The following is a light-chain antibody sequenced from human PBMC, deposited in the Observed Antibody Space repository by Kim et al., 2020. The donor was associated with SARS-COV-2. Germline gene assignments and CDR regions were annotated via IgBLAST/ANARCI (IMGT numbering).Light chain of an antibody. CDR1: QSVTTSF. Sequence: ASGRSATISCRASQSVTTSFLAWYQQKPGQAPRLLIYGASTRATGIPDRFSGSGSGTDFTLTISRLQPEDVAVYYCQKYATSPSTFGQGTKVDIK. V-gene: IGKV3-20*01. J-gene: IGKJ1*01. CDR2: GAS. CDR3: QKYATSPST.